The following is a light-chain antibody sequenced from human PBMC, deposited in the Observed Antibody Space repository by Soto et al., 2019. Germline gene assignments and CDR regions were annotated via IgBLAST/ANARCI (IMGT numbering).Light chain of an antibody. CDR3: QQYDNLDT. CDR2: DAS. CDR1: QDISNY. J-gene: IGKJ4*01. V-gene: IGKV1-33*01. Sequence: DIQMTQSPSSLSASVGDRVTITCQASQDISNYLNWYQQKPGKAPKLLIYDASNLETGVPSRFSGSGSGTDFTFTISSLQPEDIATYHCQQYDNLDTFGGGTKVDIK.